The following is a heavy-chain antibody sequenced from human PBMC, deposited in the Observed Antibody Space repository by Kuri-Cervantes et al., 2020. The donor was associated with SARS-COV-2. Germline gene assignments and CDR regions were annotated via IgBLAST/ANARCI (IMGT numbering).Heavy chain of an antibody. CDR3: AKDKWELLFQPLDAFDI. V-gene: IGHV3-23*01. CDR1: GFTFSDYY. CDR2: ISGSGGST. J-gene: IGHJ3*02. D-gene: IGHD1-26*01. Sequence: GGSLRLSCAASGFTFSDYYMRWVRQAPRKGLEWVSGISGSGGSTYYADSVKGRFTISRDNSKNTLYLQMNSLRAEDTAVYYCAKDKWELLFQPLDAFDIWGQGTMVTVSS.